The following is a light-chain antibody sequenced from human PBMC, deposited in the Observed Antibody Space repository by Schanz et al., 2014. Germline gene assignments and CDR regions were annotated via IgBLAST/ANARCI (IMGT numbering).Light chain of an antibody. Sequence: DIQMTQSPSTLSASVGDRVTITCRASQSISSWLAWYQQKPGKAPQLLISDASNLASGVPSRFSGSGSGTEFTLSISTLQPDDLASYYCEQYSDYWTFGQGTKVEI. CDR1: QSISSW. CDR2: DAS. CDR3: EQYSDYWT. V-gene: IGKV1-5*01. J-gene: IGKJ1*01.